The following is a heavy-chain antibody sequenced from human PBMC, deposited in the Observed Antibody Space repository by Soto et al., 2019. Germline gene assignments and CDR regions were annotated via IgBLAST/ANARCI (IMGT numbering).Heavy chain of an antibody. J-gene: IGHJ4*02. Sequence: EVQLLESGGGLVQPGGSLRLSCAASGFTFDSYAMNWVRQAPGKGLEWVSTISGSGDYTYYADSVKGRFTISRDNSKNMMYLQMNSLRADDTAVYYCAKNRGLHYYFDYWGQGTLVTVSS. CDR2: ISGSGDYT. CDR3: AKNRGLHYYFDY. V-gene: IGHV3-23*01. CDR1: GFTFDSYA.